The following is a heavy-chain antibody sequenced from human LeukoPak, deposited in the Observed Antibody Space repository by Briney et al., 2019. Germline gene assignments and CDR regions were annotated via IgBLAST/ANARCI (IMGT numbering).Heavy chain of an antibody. CDR1: GFTFSSYG. J-gene: IGHJ4*02. D-gene: IGHD3-22*01. Sequence: GRSLRLSCAASGFTFSSYGMHWVRQAPGKGLEWVAVISYDGSNKYYADSVKGRFTISRDNSKNTLYLQMNSLRAEDTAVYYCAKGSGYNFDYWGQGTLVTGSS. CDR2: ISYDGSNK. V-gene: IGHV3-30*18. CDR3: AKGSGYNFDY.